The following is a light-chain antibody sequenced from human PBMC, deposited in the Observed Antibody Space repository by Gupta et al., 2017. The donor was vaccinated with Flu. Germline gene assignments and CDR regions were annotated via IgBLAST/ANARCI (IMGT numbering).Light chain of an antibody. V-gene: IGLV1-47*01. Sequence: SVLTQPPSASGTPGQRVPISCSGSSSNTGSNYVYWYQPRPGTAPKLLIYRKEQRPAGVPDRFSGSKSGTAASLAISGLRSEDEADYYCAAGDDSLRGRVFGGGTKRPS. J-gene: IGLJ3*02. CDR2: RKE. CDR1: SSNTGSNY. CDR3: AAGDDSLRGRV.